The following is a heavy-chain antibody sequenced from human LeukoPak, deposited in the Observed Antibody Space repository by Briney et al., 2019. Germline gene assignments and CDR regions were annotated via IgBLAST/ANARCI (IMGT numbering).Heavy chain of an antibody. Sequence: GGSLRLSCAASGFTFSSYAMSWVRQAPGKGLEWVSAISGSGGSTYYADSVKGRFIISRDNSKNTLYLQMNSLRAEDTAVYYCAKDSAPTYIVVVPAAMEGGFDYWGQGTLVTVSS. CDR2: ISGSGGST. V-gene: IGHV3-23*01. D-gene: IGHD2-2*01. J-gene: IGHJ4*02. CDR1: GFTFSSYA. CDR3: AKDSAPTYIVVVPAAMEGGFDY.